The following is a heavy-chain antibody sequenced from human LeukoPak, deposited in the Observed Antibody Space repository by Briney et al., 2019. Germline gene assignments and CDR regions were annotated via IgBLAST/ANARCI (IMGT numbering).Heavy chain of an antibody. CDR1: GFTFSNAW. CDR2: ISWNSGSI. Sequence: GGSLRLSCAASGFTFSNAWMSWVRQAPGKGLEWVSGISWNSGSIGYADSVKGRFTISRDNAKNSLYLQMNSLRAEDTALYYCAKDIRFYYGMDVWGQGTTVTVSS. D-gene: IGHD4-17*01. V-gene: IGHV3-9*01. CDR3: AKDIRFYYGMDV. J-gene: IGHJ6*02.